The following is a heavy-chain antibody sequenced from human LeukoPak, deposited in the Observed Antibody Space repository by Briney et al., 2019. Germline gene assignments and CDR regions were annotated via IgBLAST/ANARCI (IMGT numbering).Heavy chain of an antibody. CDR3: AKDRIFGVVIHPWYFDY. J-gene: IGHJ4*02. CDR2: ISSSGSTI. V-gene: IGHV3-11*04. CDR1: GFTFSDYY. D-gene: IGHD3-3*01. Sequence: PGGSLRLSCAASGFTFSDYYMSWIRQAPGKGLEWVSYISSSGSTIYYADSVKGRFTISRDNAKNSLYLQMNSLRAEDTAVYYCAKDRIFGVVIHPWYFDYWGQGTLVTVSS.